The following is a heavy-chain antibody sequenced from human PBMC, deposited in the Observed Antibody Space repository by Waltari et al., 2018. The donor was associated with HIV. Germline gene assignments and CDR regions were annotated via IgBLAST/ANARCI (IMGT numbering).Heavy chain of an antibody. D-gene: IGHD5-18*01. J-gene: IGHJ4*02. Sequence: QVQLVESAGGAVELGRSLRLTCATSGFPFRSYGIHWVRQAPGKGLEWVAGILYYGTDEYYVDSVKGRFTISRDNSKNTVYLQMSSLRAEDTGVYFCARERGYTSPFDYWGQGTLVTVSS. CDR1: GFPFRSYG. V-gene: IGHV3-33*01. CDR2: ILYYGTDE. CDR3: ARERGYTSPFDY.